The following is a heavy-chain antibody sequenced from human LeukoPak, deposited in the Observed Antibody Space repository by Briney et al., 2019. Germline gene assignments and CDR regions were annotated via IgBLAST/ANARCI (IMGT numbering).Heavy chain of an antibody. V-gene: IGHV3-30*18. Sequence: PGRSLRLSCAASGFTFSSYGMHWVRQAPGKGLEWLAVVSYDGRTTFYADSVKGRFTISRDNSKNTLDLEMDSLRTEDTAVYYCAKEPTSYSSGWYFHDWGQGTLVIVSS. J-gene: IGHJ1*01. CDR3: AKEPTSYSSGWYFHD. D-gene: IGHD6-25*01. CDR2: VSYDGRTT. CDR1: GFTFSSYG.